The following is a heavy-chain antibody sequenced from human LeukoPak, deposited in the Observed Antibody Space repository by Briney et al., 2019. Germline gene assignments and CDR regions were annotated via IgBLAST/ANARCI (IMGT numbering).Heavy chain of an antibody. J-gene: IGHJ4*02. CDR2: IKQDGSEK. Sequence: GGSLRLSCAASGFTFSSYWMRWVRQAPGKGLEWVANIKQDGSEKYYMDSVKGRFTISRDNAKNSLYLQMNSLKAEDTAVYYCVRDLRYHDVWGQGTLVTVSS. V-gene: IGHV3-7*01. CDR3: VRDLRYHDV. D-gene: IGHD1-1*01. CDR1: GFTFSSYW.